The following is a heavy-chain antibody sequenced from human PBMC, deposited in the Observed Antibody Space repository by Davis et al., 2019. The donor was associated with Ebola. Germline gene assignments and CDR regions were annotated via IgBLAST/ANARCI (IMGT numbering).Heavy chain of an antibody. D-gene: IGHD2-21*01. V-gene: IGHV1-18*01. CDR3: ARALRIFPDV. J-gene: IGHJ6*02. CDR2: ISAYNGNT. CDR1: GYTFTSYG. Sequence: AASVKVSCKASGYTFTSYGISWVRQAPGQGLEGMGWISAYNGNTNYAQKLQGRVTMTRDTSTSTGYMELSSLRSEDTAVYYCARALRIFPDVWGQGTTVTVSS.